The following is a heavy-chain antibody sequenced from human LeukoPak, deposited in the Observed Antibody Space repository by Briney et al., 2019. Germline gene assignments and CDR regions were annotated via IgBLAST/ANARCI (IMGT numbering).Heavy chain of an antibody. Sequence: ASVKVSCKASGYTFTGYYMHWVRQAPGQGLERMGWINPNSGGTNYAQKFQGWVTMTRDTSISTAYMELSRLRSDDTAVYYCARGGVITFGGVIVPFDYWGQGTLVTVSS. J-gene: IGHJ4*02. CDR2: INPNSGGT. CDR1: GYTFTGYY. V-gene: IGHV1-2*04. D-gene: IGHD3-16*02. CDR3: ARGGVITFGGVIVPFDY.